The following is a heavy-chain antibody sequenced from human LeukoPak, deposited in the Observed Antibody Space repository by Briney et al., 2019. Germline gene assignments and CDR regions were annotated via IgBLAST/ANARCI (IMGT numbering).Heavy chain of an antibody. CDR2: TRNKANSYTT. CDR3: ARVGRRSGSYDAFDI. D-gene: IGHD3-10*01. Sequence: PGGSLRLSRAASGFTFSDHYMDWVRQAPGKGLEWVGRTRNKANSYTTEYAASVKGRFTISRDDSKNSLYLQMNSLKTEDTAVYYCARVGRRSGSYDAFDIWGQGTMVTVSS. V-gene: IGHV3-72*01. CDR1: GFTFSDHY. J-gene: IGHJ3*02.